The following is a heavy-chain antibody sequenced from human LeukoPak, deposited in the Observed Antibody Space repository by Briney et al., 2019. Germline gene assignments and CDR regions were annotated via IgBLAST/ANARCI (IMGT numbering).Heavy chain of an antibody. Sequence: SETLSLTCTVSGGSISSNYWNWIRQPAGKGLEWIGRIYNTGSTNYNPSLESRVTMSVGTSKNQFSLKLSSVTAADTAVYYCVRAKISAAGVWLFDPWGQGSLITVSS. D-gene: IGHD6-13*01. CDR2: IYNTGST. V-gene: IGHV4-4*07. CDR1: GGSISSNY. CDR3: VRAKISAAGVWLFDP. J-gene: IGHJ5*02.